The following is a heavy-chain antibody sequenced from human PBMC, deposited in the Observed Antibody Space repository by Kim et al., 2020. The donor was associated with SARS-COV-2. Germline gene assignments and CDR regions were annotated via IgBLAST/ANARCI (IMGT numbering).Heavy chain of an antibody. CDR2: INPNSGGT. CDR3: ASSTAIVVVPAAIHGMDV. D-gene: IGHD2-2*02. V-gene: IGHV1-2*02. Sequence: ASVKVSCKASGYTFTGYYMHWVRQAPGQGLEWMGWINPNSGGTNYAQKFQGRVTMTRDTSISTAYMELSRLRSDDTAVYYCASSTAIVVVPAAIHGMDVWGQGTTVTVSS. J-gene: IGHJ6*02. CDR1: GYTFTGYY.